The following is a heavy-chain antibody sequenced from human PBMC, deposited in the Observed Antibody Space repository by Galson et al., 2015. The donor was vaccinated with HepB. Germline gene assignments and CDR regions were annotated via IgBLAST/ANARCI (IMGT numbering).Heavy chain of an antibody. V-gene: IGHV3-30*18. CDR2: ISNDGSDK. CDR1: A. J-gene: IGHJ6*02. Sequence: AIHWVRQAPGKGLEWVAVISNDGSDKYYADSVKGRFTISRDSSKNTLFLQMNSLRTDDTAVYYCAKDKARRDFYGMDVWGQGTTVTVSS. CDR3: AKDKARRDFYGMDV.